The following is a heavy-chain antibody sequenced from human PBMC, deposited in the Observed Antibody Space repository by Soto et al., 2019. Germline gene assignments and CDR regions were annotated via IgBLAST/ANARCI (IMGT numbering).Heavy chain of an antibody. D-gene: IGHD2-2*01. CDR2: INPSGGST. J-gene: IGHJ3*02. CDR3: ARDRDTVVVPAAIVAAFDI. CDR1: GYTFTSYY. V-gene: IGHV1-46*01. Sequence: ASVKVSCKASGYTFTSYYMHWVRQAPGQGLEWMGIINPSGGSTSYAQKFQGRVTMTRDTSTSTVYTELSSRRSEDTAVYYCARDRDTVVVPAAIVAAFDIWGQGTMVTVS.